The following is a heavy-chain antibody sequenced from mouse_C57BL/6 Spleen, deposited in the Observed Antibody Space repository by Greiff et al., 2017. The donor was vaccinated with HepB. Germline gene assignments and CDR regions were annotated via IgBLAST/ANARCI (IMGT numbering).Heavy chain of an antibody. CDR2: INPNNGGT. CDR3: ARGGYGNYDGAMDY. J-gene: IGHJ4*01. Sequence: EVQLQQSGPELVKPGASVKIPCKASGYTFTDYNMDWVKQSHGKSLEWIGDINPNNGGTIYNQKFKGKATLTVDKSSSTAYMELRSLTSEDTAVYYGARGGYGNYDGAMDYWGQGTSVTVSS. D-gene: IGHD2-10*02. V-gene: IGHV1-18*01. CDR1: GYTFTDYN.